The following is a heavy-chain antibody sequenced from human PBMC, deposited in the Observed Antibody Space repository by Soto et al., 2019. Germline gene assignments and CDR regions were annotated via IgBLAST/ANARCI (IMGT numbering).Heavy chain of an antibody. CDR2: ISGNGADT. Sequence: DVQLLESGGGLVQPGGSVRLSCAASGFTFSSYAMSWVRQAPGKGLEWVSAISGNGADTSYADSVRGPFTISRDNSEDRLVLQMTRLMADDTAVYYCGKKSRCSGCFVCSYWDQGILVTVSS. J-gene: IGHJ4*02. V-gene: IGHV3-23*01. D-gene: IGHD6-19*01. CDR1: GFTFSSYA. CDR3: GKKSRCSGCFVCSY.